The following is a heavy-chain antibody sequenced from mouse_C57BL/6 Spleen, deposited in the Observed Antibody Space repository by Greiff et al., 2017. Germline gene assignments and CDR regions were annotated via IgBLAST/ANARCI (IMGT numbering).Heavy chain of an antibody. Sequence: EVQRVESGGGLVKPGGSLKLSCAASGFTFSSYAMSWVRQTPEKRLEWVATISDGGSYTYYPDNVKGRFTISRDNAKNNLYLQMSHLKSEDTAMYYCAREGGIYFDYWGQGTTLTVSS. J-gene: IGHJ2*01. V-gene: IGHV5-4*01. CDR2: ISDGGSYT. CDR3: AREGGIYFDY. CDR1: GFTFSSYA.